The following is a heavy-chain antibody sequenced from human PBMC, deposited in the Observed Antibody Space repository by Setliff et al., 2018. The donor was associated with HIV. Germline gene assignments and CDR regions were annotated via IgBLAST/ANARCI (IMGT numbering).Heavy chain of an antibody. V-gene: IGHV4-61*01. CDR3: ARDSGTTGWCVDV. CDR1: GGSISSVSYY. CDR2: ISYTGSP. Sequence: TSETLSLTCTVSGGSISSVSYYWTWIRQPPGKGLEWIGVISYTGSPHYNPSLKSRVTMSLDTSKNQFSLKLSSVTAADTAVYYCARDSGTTGWCVDVWGQGTTVTVSS. J-gene: IGHJ6*02. D-gene: IGHD3-10*01.